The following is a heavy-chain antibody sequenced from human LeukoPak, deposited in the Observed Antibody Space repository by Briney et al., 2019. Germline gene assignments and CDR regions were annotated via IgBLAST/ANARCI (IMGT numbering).Heavy chain of an antibody. CDR3: ARDRCSSRSCYLTITQKGXFDX. CDR2: IYYSGST. J-gene: IGHJ2*01. D-gene: IGHD2-2*01. Sequence: SETLSLTCTVSGGSINNYYWSWIRQPPGKGLEWIGYIYYSGSTNYNPSLKSRVTISLDTSKNQFSLKLSSVTAADTAVYYCARDRCSSRSCYLTITQKGXFDXWGRGTVVTVS. V-gene: IGHV4-59*01. CDR1: GGSINNYY.